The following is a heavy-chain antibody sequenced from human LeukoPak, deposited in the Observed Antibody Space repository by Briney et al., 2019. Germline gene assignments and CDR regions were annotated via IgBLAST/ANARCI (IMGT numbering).Heavy chain of an antibody. CDR2: IYYSGST. D-gene: IGHD3-22*01. CDR1: GFTFSSYA. V-gene: IGHV4-39*01. CDR3: ARLPLGIYDSSGYYYSSFDY. Sequence: GSLRLSCAASGFTFSSYAMSWVRQAPGKGLEWIGSIYYSGSTYYNPSLKSRVTISVDTSKNQFSLKLSSVTAADTAVYYCARLPLGIYDSSGYYYSSFDYWGQGTLVTVSS. J-gene: IGHJ4*02.